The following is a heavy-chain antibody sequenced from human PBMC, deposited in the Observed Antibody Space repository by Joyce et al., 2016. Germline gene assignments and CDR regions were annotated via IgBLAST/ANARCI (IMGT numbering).Heavy chain of an antibody. CDR2: ISPDGNRQ. V-gene: IGHV3-30-3*01. J-gene: IGHJ5*02. CDR3: ARGTTVTGMGNWFDP. CDR1: GFSFTSFS. D-gene: IGHD4-17*01. Sequence: QVHLVASGGGVVQPGRSLTLSCAASGFSFTSFSMVWVRQVPGKGLEWAAVISPDGNRQYYGGSVKGRFIVSRDNSKNTVNLQVGGLGVEDTAVYYCARGTTVTGMGNWFDPWGQGTLVTVSS.